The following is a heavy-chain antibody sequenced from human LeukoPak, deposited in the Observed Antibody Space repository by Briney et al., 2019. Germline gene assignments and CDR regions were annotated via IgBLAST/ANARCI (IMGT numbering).Heavy chain of an antibody. D-gene: IGHD6-13*01. CDR3: ARRVYRRNWYFDY. Sequence: PSETLSLTCAVSGYSITSDYYWGWIRQPPGKGLEWIGSIFHSGSTYYNPSLKSRVTISVDTSKNQFSLKLSSVTAPDTAVYYCARRVYRRNWYFDYWGQGTLVTVSS. CDR2: IFHSGST. J-gene: IGHJ4*02. V-gene: IGHV4-38-2*01. CDR1: GYSITSDYY.